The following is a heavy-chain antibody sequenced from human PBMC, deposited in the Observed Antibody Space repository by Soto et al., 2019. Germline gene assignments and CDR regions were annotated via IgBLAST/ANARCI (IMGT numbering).Heavy chain of an antibody. V-gene: IGHV4-59*08. Sequence: QVQLQESGTGLVMPSEALSLTCTVYGGSIINHYFSWFRQPPGKGLEWIGYISHSGSTTYNPSLMCRGTTSVDTSKTQFSLMLESVTATDTAVYYCARHGFGSLHGLVDVGGQGTTFIISS. J-gene: IGHJ6*02. CDR3: ARHGFGSLHGLVDV. CDR2: ISHSGST. D-gene: IGHD3-10*01. CDR1: GGSIINHY.